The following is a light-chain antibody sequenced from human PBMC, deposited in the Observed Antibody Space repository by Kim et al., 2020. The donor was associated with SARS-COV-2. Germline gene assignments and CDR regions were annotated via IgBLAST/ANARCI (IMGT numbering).Light chain of an antibody. CDR1: QSIDNR. Sequence: GHRVTFPCRASQSIDNRLAWYQQEPGTAPILLIYDASTLESGVPSRFSGFGFGTQFTLTITSLQPDDFATYYCQQYKSYPLSFGPGTKVDI. CDR2: DAS. V-gene: IGKV1-5*01. CDR3: QQYKSYPLS. J-gene: IGKJ3*01.